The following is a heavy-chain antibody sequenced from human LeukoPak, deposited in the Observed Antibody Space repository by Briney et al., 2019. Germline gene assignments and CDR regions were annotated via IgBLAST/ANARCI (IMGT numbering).Heavy chain of an antibody. D-gene: IGHD3-22*01. CDR3: ATYYDSSGYYYV. J-gene: IGHJ4*02. CDR2: INPNSGGT. Sequence: ASVKVSCKASGYTFTGYYMHWVRQAPGQGLEWMGWINPNSGGTNYAQKFQGRVTMTRDTSISTAYMELSRLRSDDAAVYYCATYYDSSGYYYVWGQGTLVTVSS. V-gene: IGHV1-2*02. CDR1: GYTFTGYY.